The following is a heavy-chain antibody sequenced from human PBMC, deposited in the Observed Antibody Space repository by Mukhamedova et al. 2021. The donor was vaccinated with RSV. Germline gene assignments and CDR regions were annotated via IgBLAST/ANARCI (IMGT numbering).Heavy chain of an antibody. CDR2: IWYDGSNK. J-gene: IGHJ6*03. V-gene: IGHV3-33*01. CDR3: ARDDCSSTSCCPYYYYYYMDV. Sequence: HWVRQAPGKGLEWVAVIWYDGSNKYYADSVKGRFTISRDNSKNTLYLQMNSLRAEDTAVYYCARDDCSSTSCCPYYYYYYMDVWG. D-gene: IGHD2-2*01.